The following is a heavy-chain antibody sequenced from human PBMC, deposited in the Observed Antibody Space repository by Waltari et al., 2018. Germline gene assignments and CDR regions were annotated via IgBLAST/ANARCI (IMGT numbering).Heavy chain of an antibody. CDR1: GLTVSNNY. V-gene: IGHV3-66*01. CDR2: MYSNGET. D-gene: IGHD3-10*01. Sequence: EVQVVASGGEVVQPGGSLRLSCAVSGLTVSNNYINWVRQAPGEGGGGVAVMYSNGETRYAGSAQGRFIISRDRGRNTDYLQMNNLRVGDTGIYFCATESLDYSSGSYQDYWGQGTLVTVSS. CDR3: ATESLDYSSGSYQDY. J-gene: IGHJ4*02.